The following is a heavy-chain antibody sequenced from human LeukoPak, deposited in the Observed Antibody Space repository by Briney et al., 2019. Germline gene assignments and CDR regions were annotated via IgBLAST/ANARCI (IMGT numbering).Heavy chain of an antibody. Sequence: ASVXVXXXASGYTFTSYGISGVRQAPGQGREGMGWISAYNGNTNYAQKLQGRVTMTTDTSTSTAYMELRSLRSDDTAVYYCARDKWELLPRDAFDIWGQGTMVTVSS. V-gene: IGHV1-18*01. CDR2: ISAYNGNT. J-gene: IGHJ3*02. CDR3: ARDKWELLPRDAFDI. D-gene: IGHD1-26*01. CDR1: GYTFTSYG.